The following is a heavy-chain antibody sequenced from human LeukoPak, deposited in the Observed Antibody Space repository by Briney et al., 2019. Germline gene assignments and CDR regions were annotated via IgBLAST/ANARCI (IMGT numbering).Heavy chain of an antibody. Sequence: SETLSLTCAVYGGSFSGYYWSWIRQPPGKGLEWIGEINHSGSTNYNPSLKSRVTISVDTSKDQFSLKLSPVTAADTAVYYCARRGPNPLYYYYYYMDVWGKGTTVTVSS. CDR2: INHSGST. CDR1: GGSFSGYY. D-gene: IGHD1-14*01. V-gene: IGHV4-34*01. J-gene: IGHJ6*03. CDR3: ARRGPNPLYYYYYYMDV.